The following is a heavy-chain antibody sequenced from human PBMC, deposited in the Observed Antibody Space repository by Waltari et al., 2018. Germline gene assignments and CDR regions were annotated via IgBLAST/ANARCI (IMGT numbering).Heavy chain of an antibody. Sequence: QVQLVQSGAEVKKPGSSVKVSCKASGGTFSSYAISWVRQVPGQGLEWMGRIIPTFGTANYEQKFQGRVTITADKSTSTAYMELSSLRSEDTAVYYCASEKLVLRDAFDIWGQGTMVTVSS. CDR2: IIPTFGTA. J-gene: IGHJ3*02. CDR3: ASEKLVLRDAFDI. D-gene: IGHD1-26*01. CDR1: GGTFSSYA. V-gene: IGHV1-69*08.